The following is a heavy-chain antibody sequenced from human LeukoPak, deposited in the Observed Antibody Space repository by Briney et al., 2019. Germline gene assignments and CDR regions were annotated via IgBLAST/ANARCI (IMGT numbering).Heavy chain of an antibody. CDR3: ARGRTGAYDAFDI. CDR1: GFTFSDYY. J-gene: IGHJ3*02. Sequence: GGSLRLSCAASGFTFSDYYMSWIRQAPGKGLEWVSYISSSGSTIYYADSVKGRFAISRDSSKYTLYLQMNSLRAEDTAVYYCARGRTGAYDAFDIWGQGTMVTVSS. D-gene: IGHD7-27*01. CDR2: ISSSGSTI. V-gene: IGHV3-11*04.